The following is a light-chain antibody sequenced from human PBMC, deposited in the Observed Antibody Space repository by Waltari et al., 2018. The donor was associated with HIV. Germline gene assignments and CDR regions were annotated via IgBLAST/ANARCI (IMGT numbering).Light chain of an antibody. J-gene: IGLJ2*01. CDR2: DVG. CDR3: CAYAGPTGLSEV. CDR1: SRDIGSYNY. Sequence: QSALTQPASVSGSPGQSITISCTGTSRDIGSYNYVSWYQQHPGKAPKPIIYDVGTRPSGVSDRFSGSKSGNTASLTISGLQSEDEADYHCCAYAGPTGLSEVFGGGTKLTVL. V-gene: IGLV2-23*02.